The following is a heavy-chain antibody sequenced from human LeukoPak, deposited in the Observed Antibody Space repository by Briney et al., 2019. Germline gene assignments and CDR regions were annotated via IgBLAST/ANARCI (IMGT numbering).Heavy chain of an antibody. CDR1: GGSISSSSYY. V-gene: IGHV4-39*01. CDR3: ASQRGYSYGTVS. J-gene: IGHJ4*02. CDR2: IYYSGST. D-gene: IGHD5-18*01. Sequence: PSETLSLTCTVSGGSISSSSYYWGWIRQPPGKGLEWIGSIYYSGSTYYNPSLKSRVTISVDTSKNQFSLKLSSVTAADTAVYYCASQRGYSYGTVSWGQGTLVTVSS.